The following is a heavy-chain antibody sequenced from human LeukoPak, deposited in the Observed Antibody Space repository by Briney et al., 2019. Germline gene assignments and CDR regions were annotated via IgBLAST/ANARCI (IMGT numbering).Heavy chain of an antibody. CDR3: ARGYSSSWYDHFDY. CDR1: GGTFSSYA. CDR2: IIPILGIA. D-gene: IGHD6-13*01. J-gene: IGHJ4*02. Sequence: GASVKVSCKASGGTFSSYAISWVRQAPGQGLEWMGRIIPILGIANYAQKFQGRVTITADKSTSTAYMELSSLRSEDTAVYYCARGYSSSWYDHFDYWGQGTLVTVSS. V-gene: IGHV1-69*04.